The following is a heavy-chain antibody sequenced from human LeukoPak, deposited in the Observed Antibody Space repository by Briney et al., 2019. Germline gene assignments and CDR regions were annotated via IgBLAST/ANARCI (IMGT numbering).Heavy chain of an antibody. CDR2: IYYSGST. V-gene: IGHV4-59*01. J-gene: IGHJ4*02. Sequence: SETLSLTCTVSGGSISSYYWSWIRQPPGKGLEWIGYIYYSGSTNYNPSLKSRATISVDTSKNQFSLKLSSVTAADTAVYYCARPRMYYDFWSGYSEYYFDYWGQGTLVTVSS. D-gene: IGHD3-3*01. CDR3: ARPRMYYDFWSGYSEYYFDY. CDR1: GGSISSYY.